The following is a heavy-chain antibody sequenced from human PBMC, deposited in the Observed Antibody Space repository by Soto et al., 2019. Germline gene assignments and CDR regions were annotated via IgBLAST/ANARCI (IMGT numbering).Heavy chain of an antibody. CDR3: ASRRKQWLYFDY. Sequence: QVQLQESGPGLVKPSGTLSLTCAVSVGSISISNWWSWVRQPPGKGLEWIGEIYHSGSTNYNPSLKSRVTISVDKSKNQFSLKLSSVTAADTAGYYCASRRKQWLYFDYWGQGTLVTVSS. J-gene: IGHJ4*02. CDR2: IYHSGST. CDR1: VGSISISNW. V-gene: IGHV4-4*02. D-gene: IGHD6-19*01.